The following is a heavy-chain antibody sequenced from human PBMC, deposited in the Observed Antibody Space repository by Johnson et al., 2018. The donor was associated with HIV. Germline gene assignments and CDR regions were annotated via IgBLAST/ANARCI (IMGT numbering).Heavy chain of an antibody. CDR3: AKEGYSASFDI. Sequence: QVQLVESGGGVVQPGRSLRLSCAASGFTFSSYAMHWVRQAPGKGLEWVAVISFDGGNKYYADSVKGRFTISRDNSKNTLYLRTNSLRTEDTAVYHCAKEGYSASFDIWGQGTMVTVSS. V-gene: IGHV3-30*04. D-gene: IGHD2-21*01. CDR1: GFTFSSYA. CDR2: ISFDGGNK. J-gene: IGHJ3*02.